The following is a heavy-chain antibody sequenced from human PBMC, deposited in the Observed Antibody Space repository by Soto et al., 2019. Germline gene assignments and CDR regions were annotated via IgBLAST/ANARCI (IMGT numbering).Heavy chain of an antibody. V-gene: IGHV4-31*03. J-gene: IGHJ4*02. CDR2: IYYSGST. CDR3: ARNNGPYYFDY. D-gene: IGHD2-8*01. Sequence: SETLSLTCTVSGGSISSGGYYWSWIRQHPGKGLEWIGYIYYSGSTYYNPSLKSRVTISVDTSKNQFSLKLSSVTAVDTAVYYCARNNGPYYFDYWGQGTLVTVSS. CDR1: GGSISSGGYY.